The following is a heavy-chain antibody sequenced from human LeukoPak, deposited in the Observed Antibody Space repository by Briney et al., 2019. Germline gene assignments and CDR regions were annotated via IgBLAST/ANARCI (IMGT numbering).Heavy chain of an antibody. CDR1: GFTFSSYA. CDR2: ISGSGGST. CDR3: ARPYETMIVVVTAAFDI. V-gene: IGHV3-23*01. D-gene: IGHD3-22*01. J-gene: IGHJ3*02. Sequence: GGSLRLSCAASGFTFSSYAMSWVRQAPGKGLEWVSAISGSGGSTHYADSVKGRFTISRDNSKNTLYLQMNSLRAEDTAVYYCARPYETMIVVVTAAFDIWGQGTMVTVSS.